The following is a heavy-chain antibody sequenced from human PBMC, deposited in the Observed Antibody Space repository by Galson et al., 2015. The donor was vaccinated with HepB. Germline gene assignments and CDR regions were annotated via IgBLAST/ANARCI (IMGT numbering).Heavy chain of an antibody. CDR1: GYTLTELS. D-gene: IGHD6-19*01. CDR2: FDPEDGET. Sequence: SVKVSCKVSGYTLTELSMHWVRQAPGKGLEWMGGFDPEDGETIYAQKFQGRVTMTEDTSTDTAYMELSSLRSEDTAVYYCATDGTYSSGWYPILGYWGQGTLVTVSS. CDR3: ATDGTYSSGWYPILGY. V-gene: IGHV1-24*01. J-gene: IGHJ4*02.